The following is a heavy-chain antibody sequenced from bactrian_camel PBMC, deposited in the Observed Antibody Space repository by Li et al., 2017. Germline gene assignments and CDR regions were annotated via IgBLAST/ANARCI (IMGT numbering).Heavy chain of an antibody. CDR1: GFTFSSYW. CDR2: INSDADNT. J-gene: IGHJ4*01. V-gene: IGHV3S1*01. Sequence: HVQLVESGGGLVQPGGSLRLSCAASGFTFSSYWMYWVSQAPGKGLEWVSTINSDADNTNYADSVKVRFTISRDNAKNTLYLQMNGLKTEDTAVYYCTTLRGGGYNYWGQGTQVTVS. D-gene: IGHD2*01. CDR3: TTLRGGGYNY.